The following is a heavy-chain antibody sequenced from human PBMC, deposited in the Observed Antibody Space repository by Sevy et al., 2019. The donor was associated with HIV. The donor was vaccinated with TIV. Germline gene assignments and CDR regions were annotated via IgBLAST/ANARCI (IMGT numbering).Heavy chain of an antibody. CDR3: VRDRDYYGSGSYDY. CDR1: EFTFRDYT. J-gene: IGHJ4*02. V-gene: IGHV3-21*01. D-gene: IGHD3-10*01. Sequence: GGSLRLSCAASEFTFRDYTMNWVRQVPGKGLEWVSFISNGSSDISYADSVKGGFTISRDNADKLLFLQMNSPGAEDTAVYYCVRDRDYYGSGSYDYWGQGTLVTVSS. CDR2: ISNGSSDI.